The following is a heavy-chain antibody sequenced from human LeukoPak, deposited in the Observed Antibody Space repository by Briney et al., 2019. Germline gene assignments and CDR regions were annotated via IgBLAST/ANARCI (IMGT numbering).Heavy chain of an antibody. J-gene: IGHJ4*02. V-gene: IGHV3-21*04. CDR3: ARDLMGIAYRGAFYY. CDR2: ITTSSSYI. CDR1: GFTFSTYT. D-gene: IGHD6-13*01. Sequence: GGSLRLSCAASGFTFSTYTMNWVRQAPGKGLEWVSSITTSSSYIYYADSVKGRFTISRDNAKNSLYLQMNSLRAEDTAVYYCARDLMGIAYRGAFYYWGQGTLVTVSS.